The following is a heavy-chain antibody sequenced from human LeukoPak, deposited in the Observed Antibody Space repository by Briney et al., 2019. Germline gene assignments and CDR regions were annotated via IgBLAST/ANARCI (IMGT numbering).Heavy chain of an antibody. Sequence: GGSLRLSCAASGFTFSNAWMSWVRQAPGKGLGWVGRIKSKTDGGTTDYAAPVKGRFTISRDDSKNTLYLQMNSLKTEDTAVYYCTTADLLIAARRTYYYYYYMDVWGKGTTVTVSS. CDR2: IKSKTDGGTT. D-gene: IGHD6-6*01. J-gene: IGHJ6*03. V-gene: IGHV3-15*01. CDR3: TTADLLIAARRTYYYYYYMDV. CDR1: GFTFSNAW.